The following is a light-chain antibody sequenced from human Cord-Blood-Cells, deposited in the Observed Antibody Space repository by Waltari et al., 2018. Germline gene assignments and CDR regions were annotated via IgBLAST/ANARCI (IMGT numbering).Light chain of an antibody. Sequence: QSALTQPASVSGSPGQSITIACTGTSSDVGSYNLVSWYQQHPGKAPKLMIYEGSKRPSGVAKRFSGSESGSTASLTSSGLQAEDEADYYCCSYAGSSTYVFGTGTKVTVL. CDR3: CSYAGSSTYV. CDR2: EGS. V-gene: IGLV2-23*01. J-gene: IGLJ1*01. CDR1: SSDVGSYNL.